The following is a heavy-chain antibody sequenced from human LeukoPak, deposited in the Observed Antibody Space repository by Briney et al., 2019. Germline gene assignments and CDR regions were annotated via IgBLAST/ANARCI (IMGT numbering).Heavy chain of an antibody. CDR3: ARVKWLAYYYYYYMDV. Sequence: SVKVSCKASGYTFTGYYMHWVRQAPGQGLEWMGGIIPIFGTANYAQKFQGRVTITADKSTSTAYMELSSLRAQDTAVYYCARVKWLAYYYYYYMDVWGKGTTVTVSS. CDR1: GYTFTGYY. J-gene: IGHJ6*03. D-gene: IGHD6-19*01. CDR2: IIPIFGTA. V-gene: IGHV1-69*06.